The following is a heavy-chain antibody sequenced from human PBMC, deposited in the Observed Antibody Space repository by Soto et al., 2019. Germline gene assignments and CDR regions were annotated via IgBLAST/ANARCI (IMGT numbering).Heavy chain of an antibody. CDR3: AHIVVAGLGYYFDY. Sequence: QITLKESGPTLVKPTQPLTLTCTFSGFSLSSTRMAVGWIRQPPGKALEWLALIYWDDDKRYSPFLKSRLTLTKDTSKNQVVLTMSSMDPVDTARYYCAHIVVAGLGYYFDYWGQGTLVTVSS. CDR2: IYWDDDK. V-gene: IGHV2-5*02. D-gene: IGHD6-19*01. CDR1: GFSLSSTRMA. J-gene: IGHJ4*02.